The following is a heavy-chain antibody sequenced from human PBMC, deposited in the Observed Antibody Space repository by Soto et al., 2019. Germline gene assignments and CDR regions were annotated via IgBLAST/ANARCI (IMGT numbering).Heavy chain of an antibody. D-gene: IGHD3-9*01. J-gene: IGHJ4*02. CDR1: GFTFSSYA. V-gene: IGHV3-30-3*01. CDR2: ISYDGSNK. Sequence: GGSLRLSCAASGFTFSSYAMHWVRQAPGKGLEWVAVISYDGSNKYYADSVKGRFTISRDNSKNTLYLQMNSLRAEDTAVYYCARDIQDYDILTGYYLRVEPDYWGQGTLVTVSS. CDR3: ARDIQDYDILTGYYLRVEPDY.